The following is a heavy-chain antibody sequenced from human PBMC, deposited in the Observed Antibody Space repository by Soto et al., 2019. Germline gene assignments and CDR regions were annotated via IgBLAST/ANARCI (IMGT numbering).Heavy chain of an antibody. CDR2: IYPGDSDT. J-gene: IGHJ4*02. V-gene: IGHV5-51*01. Sequence: GESLKISCKGSGYSFTSYWIGWVRQMPGKGLEWMGIIYPGDSDTRYSPSFQGQVTISADKSISTAYLQWNSLKASDTAMYYCTRQFPYSLAPHPEWGGRETLVTVS. CDR3: TRQFPYSLAPHPEW. CDR1: GYSFTSYW. D-gene: IGHD1-26*01.